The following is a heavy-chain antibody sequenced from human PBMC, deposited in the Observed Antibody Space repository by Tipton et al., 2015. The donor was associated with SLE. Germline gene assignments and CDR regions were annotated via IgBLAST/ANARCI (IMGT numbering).Heavy chain of an antibody. J-gene: IGHJ3*01. V-gene: IGHV4-61*02. D-gene: IGHD3/OR15-3a*01. CDR1: GASISSGNYF. Sequence: TLSLTCTVSGASISSGNYFYTWIRQPAGKGLEWIGRIFFTGRTEYNPSLMSRVTISIDTSKNQFYLRLISATAADTAVYYCVRGSNWGQGTMVTVSS. CDR2: IFFTGRT. CDR3: VRGSN.